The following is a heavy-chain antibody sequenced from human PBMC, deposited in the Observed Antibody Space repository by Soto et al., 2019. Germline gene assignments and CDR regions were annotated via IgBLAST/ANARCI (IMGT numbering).Heavy chain of an antibody. CDR1: EFSFSNYA. J-gene: IGHJ6*02. CDR2: ISYDGNYK. Sequence: QVQLVESGGGVVKPGTSLRLSCAASEFSFSNYAIHWVRQAPGKGLEWVSSISYDGNYKYYADSVKGRFTISRDNSKNTLYLQMNSLRTEDTAVYYCARGRVMGGIDLNLYVMDVWGQGTTVTVSS. CDR3: ARGRVMGGIDLNLYVMDV. D-gene: IGHD5-12*01. V-gene: IGHV3-30-3*01.